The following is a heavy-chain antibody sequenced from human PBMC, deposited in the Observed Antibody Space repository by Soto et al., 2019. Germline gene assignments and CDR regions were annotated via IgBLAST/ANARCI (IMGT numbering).Heavy chain of an antibody. CDR2: ISWNSGSI. D-gene: IGHD3-10*01. Sequence: LRLSCVASGFTFDDYAMHWVRQAPGKGLEWVSGISWNSGSIGYADSVKGRFTISRDNAKNSLYLQMNSLRAEDTALYHCAKDIGPSITMFRGYDYWGQGTLVTVSS. J-gene: IGHJ4*02. CDR1: GFTFDDYA. CDR3: AKDIGPSITMFRGYDY. V-gene: IGHV3-9*01.